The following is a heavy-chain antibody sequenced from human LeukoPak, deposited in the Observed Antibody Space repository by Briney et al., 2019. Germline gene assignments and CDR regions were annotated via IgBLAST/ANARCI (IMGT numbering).Heavy chain of an antibody. CDR2: ISPYNGNT. V-gene: IGHV1-18*01. CDR3: ARGKQGVRGSLSY. J-gene: IGHJ4*02. Sequence: GASVKVSCKTSGYSFSRYFISWVRQAPGQGLEWMGWISPYNGNTNYAQKLQGRVTMTTDTSTSTAYMELRSLRSDDTAVYYCARGKQGVRGSLSYWGQGTLVTVSS. CDR1: GYSFSRYF. D-gene: IGHD3-10*01.